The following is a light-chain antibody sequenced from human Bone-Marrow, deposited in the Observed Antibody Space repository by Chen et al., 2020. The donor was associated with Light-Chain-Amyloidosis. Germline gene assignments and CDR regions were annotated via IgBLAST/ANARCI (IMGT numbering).Light chain of an antibody. J-gene: IGLJ1*01. V-gene: IGLV2-14*01. CDR2: EVT. CDR1: SSDVGGDNH. Sequence: QSALTQPASVSGSPGQSITISCTGTSSDVGGDNHVSWYQQHPDKAPKLMIYEVTNRPSWVPDLFSGSKSDNKASLTISGLQTEDEADYFCSSYTITNTLVFGSGTRVTVL. CDR3: SSYTITNTLV.